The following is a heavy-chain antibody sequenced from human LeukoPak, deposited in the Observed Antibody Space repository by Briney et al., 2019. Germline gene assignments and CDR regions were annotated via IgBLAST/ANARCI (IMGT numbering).Heavy chain of an antibody. CDR2: IKSKTDGGTT. J-gene: IGHJ5*02. V-gene: IGHV3-15*01. D-gene: IGHD3-10*01. CDR1: GFTFSNAW. CDR3: TSFMVRGVIPNWFDP. Sequence: GGSLRLSCAASGFTFSNAWMSWVRQAPGKGLEWVGRIKSKTDGGTTDYAAPVKGRFTISRDDSKNTLYLQMNSLKTEDTAVYYCTSFMVRGVIPNWFDPWGQGTLVTVSS.